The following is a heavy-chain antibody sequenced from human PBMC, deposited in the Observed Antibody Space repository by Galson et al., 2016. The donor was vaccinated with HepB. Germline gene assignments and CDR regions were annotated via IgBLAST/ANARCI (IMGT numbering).Heavy chain of an antibody. CDR3: VKVFDHLNGWIDQ. Sequence: SLRLSCAASGFMYRNYDMSWVRQAPGKGLEWVSVISGSGGTTFYGDFVKGRFSISRDNSQNTLDLQMNSLTPGDTAIYYCVKVFDHLNGWIDQWGQGTLVTVSS. J-gene: IGHJ4*02. CDR2: ISGSGGTT. CDR1: GFMYRNYD. D-gene: IGHD6-19*01. V-gene: IGHV3-23*01.